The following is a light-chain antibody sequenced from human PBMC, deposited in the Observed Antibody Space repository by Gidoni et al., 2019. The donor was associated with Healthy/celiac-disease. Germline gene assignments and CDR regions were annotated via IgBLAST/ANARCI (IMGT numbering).Light chain of an antibody. CDR3: AAWDDSLNGRWV. CDR2: SNN. V-gene: IGLV1-44*01. Sequence: QSVLTQPPPASGTPGQRVPISCSGSSSNIGRNTVNWYQQLPGTAPKLLIYSNNQRPSGVPDRFSGSKSGTSASLAISGLQSEDEADYYCAAWDDSLNGRWVFGGGTKLTVL. CDR1: SSNIGRNT. J-gene: IGLJ3*02.